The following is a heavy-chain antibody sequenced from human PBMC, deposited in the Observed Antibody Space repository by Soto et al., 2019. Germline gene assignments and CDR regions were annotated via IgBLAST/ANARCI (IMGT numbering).Heavy chain of an antibody. CDR3: ARRVYFAY. V-gene: IGHV4-59*08. J-gene: IGHJ4*02. D-gene: IGHD6-13*01. CDR1: GDSISSCY. CDR2: IYYSGST. Sequence: PSETLSLTCTVSGDSISSCYCSWIRQPPGKGLEWLGYIYYSGSTDYNPSLKGRVTISVDTSKNQFSLKLSSVTAADTAVYYCARRVYFAYWGQGALVTVSS.